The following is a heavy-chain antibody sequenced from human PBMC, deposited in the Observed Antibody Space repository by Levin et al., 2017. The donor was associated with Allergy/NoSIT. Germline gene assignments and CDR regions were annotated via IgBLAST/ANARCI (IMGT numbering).Heavy chain of an antibody. V-gene: IGHV4-59*01. CDR1: GGSISSYY. D-gene: IGHD5-24*01. CDR3: ARGRDGDVFDY. J-gene: IGHJ4*02. Sequence: SETLSLTCTVSGGSISSYYWSWIRQPPGKGLEWIGYIYYSGSTNYNPSLKSRVTISVDTSKNQFSLKLSSVTAADTAVYYCARGRDGDVFDYWGQGTLVTVSS. CDR2: IYYSGST.